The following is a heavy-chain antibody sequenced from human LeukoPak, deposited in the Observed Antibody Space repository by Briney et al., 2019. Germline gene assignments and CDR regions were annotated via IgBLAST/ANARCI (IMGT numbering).Heavy chain of an antibody. V-gene: IGHV3-23*01. J-gene: IGHJ1*01. D-gene: IGHD3-22*01. CDR2: ISGSGGST. CDR3: AKGVVDDFSGYTLAEYFQH. Sequence: GGSLRLSCAASGFTFSNYGMSWVRQAPGKGLEWVSAISGSGGSTYYADSVKGRFTISRDNSKNTLYLQMNSLRADDTAVYYCAKGVVDDFSGYTLAEYFQHWGQGTLVTVSS. CDR1: GFTFSNYG.